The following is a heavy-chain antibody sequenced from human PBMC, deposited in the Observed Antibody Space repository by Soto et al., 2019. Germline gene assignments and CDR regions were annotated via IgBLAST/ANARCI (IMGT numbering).Heavy chain of an antibody. V-gene: IGHV3-30*18. CDR2: ITYDGSNK. J-gene: IGHJ4*02. Sequence: GGSLRLSCQAPGFNFDNYGMHWVRQAPGKGLEWVAVITYDGSNKYYADSVKGRFTISRDNSKNTLSLHLNTLKPEDTAVYHCAKDRVGGTFYTPLGFWGQGTLVTVSS. CDR1: GFNFDNYG. D-gene: IGHD1-7*01. CDR3: AKDRVGGTFYTPLGF.